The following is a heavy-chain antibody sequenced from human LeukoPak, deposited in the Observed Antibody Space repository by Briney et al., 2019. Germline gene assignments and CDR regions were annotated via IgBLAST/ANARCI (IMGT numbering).Heavy chain of an antibody. CDR3: ARLDITMIPY. Sequence: PSETLSLTCTVSGGSITSYYWTWIRQPPGKGLEWIGYISYSGSTNYSPSPKSRVTISVDTSKNQFSLKLNSVTAADTAVYYCARLDITMIPYWGQGTLVTVSS. V-gene: IGHV4-59*08. J-gene: IGHJ4*02. D-gene: IGHD3-22*01. CDR2: ISYSGST. CDR1: GGSITSYY.